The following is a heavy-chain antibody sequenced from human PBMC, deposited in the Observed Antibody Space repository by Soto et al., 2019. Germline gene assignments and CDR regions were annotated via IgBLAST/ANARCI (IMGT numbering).Heavy chain of an antibody. CDR2: IFSDDEI. J-gene: IGHJ6*02. CDR3: VRVNADSYQFYYATDV. CDR1: GFSLSTGRMG. V-gene: IGHV2-26*01. D-gene: IGHD4-17*01. Sequence: QVTLKESGPVLVKPTETLTLTCAVSGFSLSTGRMGVSWVRQPPGKALEWLAHIFSDDEISYSTSLQSRLTVSKDTSGRQVVLSMTNVDPVDTGRYYCVRVNADSYQFYYATDVWGQGTTVTVSS.